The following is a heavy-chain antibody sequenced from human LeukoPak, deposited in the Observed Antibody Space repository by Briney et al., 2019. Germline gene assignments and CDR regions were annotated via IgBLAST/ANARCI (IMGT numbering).Heavy chain of an antibody. CDR3: ARDLVVVTGIPGYYYGMDV. V-gene: IGHV3-21*01. D-gene: IGHD2-21*02. Sequence: GGSLRLSCAASGFTFSSHGMNWVRQAPGKGLEWVSSITSSSSYIFYADSVEGRFTISRDNAKNALYLQMNSLRAEDTAVYYCARDLVVVTGIPGYYYGMDVWGQGTTVTVSS. CDR1: GFTFSSHG. J-gene: IGHJ6*02. CDR2: ITSSSSYI.